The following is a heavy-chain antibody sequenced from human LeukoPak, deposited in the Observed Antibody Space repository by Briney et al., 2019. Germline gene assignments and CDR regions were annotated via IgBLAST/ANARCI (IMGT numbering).Heavy chain of an antibody. CDR1: GYTFTSYD. CDR3: ATTAGYWEGYFDY. D-gene: IGHD1-26*01. V-gene: IGHV1-8*03. Sequence: ASVKVSCKASGYTFTSYDINWVRQATGQGLEWMGWMNPNSGNTGYAQKFQGRVTITRNTSISTAYMELSSLRSEDTAVYYCATTAGYWEGYFDYWGQGTLVTVSS. J-gene: IGHJ4*02. CDR2: MNPNSGNT.